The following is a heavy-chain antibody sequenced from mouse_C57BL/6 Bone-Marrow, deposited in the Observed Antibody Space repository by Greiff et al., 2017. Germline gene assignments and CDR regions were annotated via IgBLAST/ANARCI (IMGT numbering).Heavy chain of an antibody. CDR1: GFTFSDYG. CDR2: ISSGSSTI. Sequence: EVKLMESGGGLVKPGGSLKLSCAASGFTFSDYGMHWVRQAPEKGLEWVAYISSGSSTIYYADTVKGRFTISRDNAKNTLFLQMTSLRSEDTAMYYCARYPDGYYVDYWGQGTTLTVSS. CDR3: ARYPDGYYVDY. D-gene: IGHD2-3*01. J-gene: IGHJ2*01. V-gene: IGHV5-17*01.